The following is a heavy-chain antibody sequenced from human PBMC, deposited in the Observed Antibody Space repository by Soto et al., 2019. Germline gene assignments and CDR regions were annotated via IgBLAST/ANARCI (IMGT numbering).Heavy chain of an antibody. V-gene: IGHV2-5*02. J-gene: IGHJ4*01. CDR1: GFSLSTSGVG. D-gene: IGHD7-27*01. Sequence: QITLKESGPTLVKPTQTLTLTCTFSGFSLSTSGVGVGWIRQPPGKALEWLALIYWDDDKRYSPSLKSRLTITKDTSKNQVVLTMTSMDPVDTATYYCAHSLIPNWGSRGAFDYWGHGTLVTVSS. CDR3: AHSLIPNWGSRGAFDY. CDR2: IYWDDDK.